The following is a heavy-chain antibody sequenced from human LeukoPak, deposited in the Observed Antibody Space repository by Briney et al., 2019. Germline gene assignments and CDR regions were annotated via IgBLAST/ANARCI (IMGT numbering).Heavy chain of an antibody. V-gene: IGHV3-30-3*01. Sequence: GGSLRLSCAASGFTFSSYAMHWVRQAPGKGLEWVAVISYDGSNKYYADSVKGRFTISRDNSKNTLYLQMNSLRAEDTAVYYCAINIVVVVAVSGAFDYWGQGTLVTVSS. D-gene: IGHD2-15*01. CDR2: ISYDGSNK. CDR1: GFTFSSYA. J-gene: IGHJ4*02. CDR3: AINIVVVVAVSGAFDY.